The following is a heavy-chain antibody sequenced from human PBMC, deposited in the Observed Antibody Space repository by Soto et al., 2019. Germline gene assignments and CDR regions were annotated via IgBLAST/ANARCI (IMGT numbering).Heavy chain of an antibody. CDR1: GFTFSSYG. CDR3: ATPPPGATLYYFDY. V-gene: IGHV3-30*03. CDR2: ISYDGSNK. D-gene: IGHD1-26*01. J-gene: IGHJ4*02. Sequence: GGSLRLSCAASGFTFSSYGMHWVRQAPGKGLEWVAVISYDGSNKYYADSVKGRFTISRDNSKNTLYLQMNSLRAEDTAVYYCATPPPGATLYYFDYWGQGTLVTVSS.